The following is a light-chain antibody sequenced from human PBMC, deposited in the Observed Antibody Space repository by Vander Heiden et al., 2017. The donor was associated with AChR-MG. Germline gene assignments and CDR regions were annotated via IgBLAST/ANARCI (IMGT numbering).Light chain of an antibody. Sequence: PGERVTISCRASQSVNSNYLAWFQQKPGQVPRLLIYGAFRRATGIPDRFSGSGSGTDFTLTISRLEPEDFGVFYCLQYAGSPRTFGQGTRLEI. CDR2: GAF. CDR1: QSVNSNY. CDR3: LQYAGSPRT. V-gene: IGKV3-20*01. J-gene: IGKJ2*01.